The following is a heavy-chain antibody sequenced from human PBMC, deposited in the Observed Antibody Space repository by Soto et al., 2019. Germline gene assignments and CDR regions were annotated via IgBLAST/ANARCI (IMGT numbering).Heavy chain of an antibody. D-gene: IGHD4-17*01. Sequence: ASLKVSCKASGYTFTSYDINWVRHATGQGLEWMGWMNPNSGNTGYAQKFQGRVTMTRNTSISTAYMELSSLRSEDTAVYYCAREDLYGDYSNYMDVWGKGTTVTVSS. V-gene: IGHV1-8*01. J-gene: IGHJ6*03. CDR1: GYTFTSYD. CDR3: AREDLYGDYSNYMDV. CDR2: MNPNSGNT.